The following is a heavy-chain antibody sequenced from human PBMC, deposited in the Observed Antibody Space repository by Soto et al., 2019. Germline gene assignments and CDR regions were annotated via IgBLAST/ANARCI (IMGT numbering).Heavy chain of an antibody. J-gene: IGHJ4*02. Sequence: QVQLVESGGGVVQPGRSLRLSCAASGFTFSSYGMHWVRQAPGKGLEWVAVISYDGSNKYYADSVKGRFTISRDNSKNTLYLQMNSLRAEDTAVYYCAKDTFPFYGDYQSFDYWGQGTLVTVSS. V-gene: IGHV3-30*18. D-gene: IGHD4-17*01. CDR1: GFTFSSYG. CDR2: ISYDGSNK. CDR3: AKDTFPFYGDYQSFDY.